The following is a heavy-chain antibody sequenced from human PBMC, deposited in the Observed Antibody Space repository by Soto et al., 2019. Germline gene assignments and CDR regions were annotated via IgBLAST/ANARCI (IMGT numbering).Heavy chain of an antibody. Sequence: PSETLSLTCAVSGGSISSSNWWSWVRQPPGKGLEGIGEIYHSGSTNYNPSLKSRVTISVDKSKNQFSLRLSSVTAADTAVYYCARAGSSGWPNWFDPWGQGALVTVSS. CDR3: ARAGSSGWPNWFDP. J-gene: IGHJ5*02. D-gene: IGHD6-19*01. CDR1: GGSISSSNW. CDR2: IYHSGST. V-gene: IGHV4-4*02.